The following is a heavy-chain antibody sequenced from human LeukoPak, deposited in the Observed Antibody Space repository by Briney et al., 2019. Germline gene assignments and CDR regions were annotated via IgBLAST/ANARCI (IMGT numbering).Heavy chain of an antibody. V-gene: IGHV3-23*01. Sequence: AGGSLRLSCAASGFTFSSYGMTWVRQAPGKGLEWVSAISGSGGSTYYADSVKGRFTISRDNSKNTLYLQMNSLRAEDTAVYYCAKGIRYFDWFSAFDIWGQGTTVTVSS. J-gene: IGHJ3*02. CDR3: AKGIRYFDWFSAFDI. CDR1: GFTFSSYG. CDR2: ISGSGGST. D-gene: IGHD3-9*01.